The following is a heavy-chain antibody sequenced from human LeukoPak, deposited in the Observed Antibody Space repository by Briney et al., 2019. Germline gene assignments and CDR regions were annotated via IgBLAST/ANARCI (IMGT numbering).Heavy chain of an antibody. CDR2: TYHSGTT. Sequence: SDTLSLTCAVSGYSITSSSWWGWIRQPPGKGLEWIGYTYHSGTTYYNPSLQSRVTMSVDTSKNQFSLKLSSVTAVDTAVYYCARKEKVYYYFDYWGQGTLVTVSS. CDR1: GYSITSSSW. V-gene: IGHV4-28*01. J-gene: IGHJ4*02. CDR3: ARKEKVYYYFDY. D-gene: IGHD3-10*01.